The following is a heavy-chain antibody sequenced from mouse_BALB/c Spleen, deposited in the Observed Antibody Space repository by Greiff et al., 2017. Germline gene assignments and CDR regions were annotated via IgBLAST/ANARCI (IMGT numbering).Heavy chain of an antibody. CDR3: ARFPITTVVATKSQDY. CDR2: ISYSGST. D-gene: IGHD1-1*01. Sequence: ESGPSLVKPSQTLSLTCSVTGDSITSGYWNWIRKFPGNKLEYMGYISYSGSTYYNPSLKSRISITRDTSKNQYYLQLNSVTTEDTATYYCARFPITTVVATKSQDYWGQGTSVTVSS. V-gene: IGHV3-8*02. J-gene: IGHJ4*01. CDR1: GDSITSGY.